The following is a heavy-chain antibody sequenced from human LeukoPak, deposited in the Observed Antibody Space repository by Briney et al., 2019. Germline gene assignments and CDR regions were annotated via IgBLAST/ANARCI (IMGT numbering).Heavy chain of an antibody. Sequence: AAVRVSCQASGYKLTGYYMHWVRQAPGQGREWMGWINPNSGDSHHAQKFQGRVTMTRDTSNSTAYMELSRLRSDDTAVYYCARDIGGILVFDYWGQGTLVTVSS. CDR3: ARDIGGILVFDY. V-gene: IGHV1-2*02. J-gene: IGHJ4*02. D-gene: IGHD5-18*01. CDR1: GYKLTGYY. CDR2: INPNSGDS.